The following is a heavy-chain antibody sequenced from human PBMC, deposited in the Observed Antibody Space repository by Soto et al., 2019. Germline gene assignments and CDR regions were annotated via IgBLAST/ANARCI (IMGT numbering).Heavy chain of an antibody. J-gene: IGHJ6*02. V-gene: IGHV3-30*18. CDR3: AKDEISFHISYGLDV. CDR1: GFTFSSYG. CDR2: ISYDGSKK. Sequence: QVQLVESGGGVVQPGRSLRLSCAASGFTFSSYGMHCVRQAPGKGLEWVAVISYDGSKKFYADSMKGRLTISRENSKNTLYLQMNSLRTEDTAVYYCAKDEISFHISYGLDVWCQGTTVTVCS. D-gene: IGHD2-2*01.